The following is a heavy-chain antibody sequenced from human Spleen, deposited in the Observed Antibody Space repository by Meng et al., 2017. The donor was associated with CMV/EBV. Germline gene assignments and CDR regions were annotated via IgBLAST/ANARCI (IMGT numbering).Heavy chain of an antibody. CDR3: SRDMVSFGYFGY. CDR1: GYIFTGYY. V-gene: IGHV1-46*01. Sequence: ASVKVSCKASGYIFTGYYIHWVRQAPGQGLEWMGMINPSGGSTHYAQKFQGRVTLTRDTSTSTVYMQLSSLRSEDTAVYYCSRDMVSFGYFGYWGQGMLVTVSS. J-gene: IGHJ4*02. CDR2: INPSGGST. D-gene: IGHD5-18*01.